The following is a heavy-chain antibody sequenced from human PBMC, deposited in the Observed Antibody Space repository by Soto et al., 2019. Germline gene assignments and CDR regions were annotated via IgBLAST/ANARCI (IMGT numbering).Heavy chain of an antibody. J-gene: IGHJ5*02. Sequence: PSETLSLTCTVSGGSISSYYWSWIRQRAGKGLEWIGRIYTSGSTNYNPSLKGRVTMSVDTSKNQFSLKLSSVTAADTAVYYCARDREASLLRYFDREPQTGWFDPWGQGTLVTVSS. V-gene: IGHV4-4*07. CDR2: IYTSGST. D-gene: IGHD3-9*01. CDR3: ARDREASLLRYFDREPQTGWFDP. CDR1: GGSISSYY.